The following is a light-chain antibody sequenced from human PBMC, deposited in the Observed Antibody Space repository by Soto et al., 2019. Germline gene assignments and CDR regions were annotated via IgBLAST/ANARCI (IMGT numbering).Light chain of an antibody. V-gene: IGKV1-5*01. J-gene: IGKJ1*01. CDR2: DAS. CDR3: QQYNTYWT. CDR1: QRISSW. Sequence: DIQMTQSPSTLSASVGDRVTITCRASQRISSWLAWYQQRPGKAPKLLIYDASSLESGVPSRFSGSGSGTEFTLTISSLQPDDFATYYCQQYNTYWTSGQGTKVEIK.